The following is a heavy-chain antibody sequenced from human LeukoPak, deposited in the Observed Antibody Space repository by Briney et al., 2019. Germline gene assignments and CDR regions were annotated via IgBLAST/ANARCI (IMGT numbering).Heavy chain of an antibody. Sequence: GGSLRLSCAASGFTFSSYGMHWVRQAPGKGLEWVAFIRYDGSNKYYADSVKGRFTISRDNSKNTLYLQMNSLRAEDTAVYYCAKDQGCSSTSCYLIYYFDYWGQGTLVTVSS. V-gene: IGHV3-30*02. D-gene: IGHD2-2*01. J-gene: IGHJ4*02. CDR2: IRYDGSNK. CDR1: GFTFSSYG. CDR3: AKDQGCSSTSCYLIYYFDY.